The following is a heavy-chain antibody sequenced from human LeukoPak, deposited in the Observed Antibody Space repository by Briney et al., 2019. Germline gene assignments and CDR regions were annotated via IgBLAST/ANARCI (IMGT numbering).Heavy chain of an antibody. CDR2: IIPIFGTA. CDR3: ARPGYYDSSGYYEN. V-gene: IGHV1-69*13. D-gene: IGHD3-22*01. CDR1: GGTFSSYA. Sequence: GASVKVSCKASGGTFSSYAISWVRQAPGQGLEWMGGIIPIFGTANYAQKFQGRVTITADESTSTAYMELGSLRSEDTAVYYCARPGYYDSSGYYENWGQGTLVTVSS. J-gene: IGHJ4*02.